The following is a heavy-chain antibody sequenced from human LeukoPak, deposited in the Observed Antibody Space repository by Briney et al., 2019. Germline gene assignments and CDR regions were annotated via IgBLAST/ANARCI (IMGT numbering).Heavy chain of an antibody. Sequence: SETLSLTCTVSGGSISSYFWSWIRQPPGKGLEWIGYINYSGSTNYSPSLKSRVTISVDTSKNQFSLKLSSVTAADTAVYYCARAAGDSPPYYYYMDVWGKGTTVTISS. CDR2: INYSGST. D-gene: IGHD3-10*01. J-gene: IGHJ6*03. V-gene: IGHV4-59*01. CDR3: ARAAGDSPPYYYYMDV. CDR1: GGSISSYF.